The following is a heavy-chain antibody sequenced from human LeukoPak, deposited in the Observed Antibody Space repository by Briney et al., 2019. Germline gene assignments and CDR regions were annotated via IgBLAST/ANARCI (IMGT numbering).Heavy chain of an antibody. Sequence: PSETLSLTCTVSGDSISSNNYYWGWIRQPPGKGLEWIGSIFYSGATYFNPSLKSRVTISVDTSKHQFSLKLTSVTGADSAVYYRASLNRRGELPWIQLCLQHWRQNTLVTVSS. J-gene: IGHJ1*01. CDR3: ASLNRRGELPWIQLCLQH. CDR2: IFYSGAT. CDR1: GDSISSNNYY. D-gene: IGHD5-18*01. V-gene: IGHV4-39*01.